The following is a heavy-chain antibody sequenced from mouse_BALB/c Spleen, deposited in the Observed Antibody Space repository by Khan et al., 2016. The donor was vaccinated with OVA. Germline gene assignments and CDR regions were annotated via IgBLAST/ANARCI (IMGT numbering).Heavy chain of an antibody. Sequence: VQLQQSGAELMKPGASVKISCKATGYTFSSYWIEWVKQRPGHGLEWIGVILPGSGSTNYNEQFKGKATFTVDTSSNTAYMQLSSLTSEDSAVYYCASPPLLWLSLYAMDYCGQGPSVAFSS. J-gene: IGHJ4*01. CDR3: ASPPLLWLSLYAMDY. V-gene: IGHV1-9*01. CDR2: ILPGSGST. D-gene: IGHD2-9*01. CDR1: GYTFSSYW.